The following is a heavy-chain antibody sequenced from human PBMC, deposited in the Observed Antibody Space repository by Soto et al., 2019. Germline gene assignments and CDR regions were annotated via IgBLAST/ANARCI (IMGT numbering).Heavy chain of an antibody. D-gene: IGHD3-9*01. CDR3: ARLEGLATISDYYDF. J-gene: IGHJ4*02. CDR1: DDSINSDKYY. V-gene: IGHV4-39*01. CDR2: IYYRGNA. Sequence: SETLSLTCSVSDDSINSDKYYWGWIRQPPGKGLEWIGSIYYRGNAYHNPSLQTRVTISLDKSRSQFSLKLNSVTAADSAVYFCARLEGLATISDYYDFWGPGALVTVSS.